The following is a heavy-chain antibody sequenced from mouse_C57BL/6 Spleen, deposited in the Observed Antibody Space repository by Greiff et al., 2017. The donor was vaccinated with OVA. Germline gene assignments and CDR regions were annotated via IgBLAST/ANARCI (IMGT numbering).Heavy chain of an antibody. V-gene: IGHV1-72*01. Sequence: QVQLKQPGAELVKPGASVKLSCKASGYTFTSYWMHWVKQRPGRGLEWIGRIDPNSGGTKYNEKFKSKATLTVDKPSSTAYMQLSSLTSEDSAVYYCARDYDYDDWYFDVWGTGTTVTVSS. CDR1: GYTFTSYW. J-gene: IGHJ1*03. CDR3: ARDYDYDDWYFDV. D-gene: IGHD2-4*01. CDR2: IDPNSGGT.